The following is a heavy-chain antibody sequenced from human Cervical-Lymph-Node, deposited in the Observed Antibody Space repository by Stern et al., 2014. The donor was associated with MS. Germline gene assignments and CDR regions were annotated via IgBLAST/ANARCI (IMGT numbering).Heavy chain of an antibody. J-gene: IGHJ4*02. D-gene: IGHD3-16*01. Sequence: VHLVESGGGVVQPGRSLRLSCAASGFTFSSYAMHWVRQAPGKGLEWVAVISYDGSNKYYADSVKGRFTISRDNSKNTLYLQMNSLRAEDTAVYYWARGGANDYWGQGTLVTVSS. CDR3: ARGGANDY. CDR2: ISYDGSNK. CDR1: GFTFSSYA. V-gene: IGHV3-30*01.